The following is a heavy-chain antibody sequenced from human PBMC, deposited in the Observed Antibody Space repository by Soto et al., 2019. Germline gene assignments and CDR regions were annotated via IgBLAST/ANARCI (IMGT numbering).Heavy chain of an antibody. CDR3: AKELGYCSSTSCLYYYYMDV. CDR1: GFTFSTYS. J-gene: IGHJ6*03. Sequence: GGSLRLSCAASGFTFSTYSMKWVRQAPGKGLEGVSGISGSGGSTYYADSVKGRFTISRDNSKNTLYLQMNSLRAEDTAVYYCAKELGYCSSTSCLYYYYMDVWGKGTTVTVSS. CDR2: ISGSGGST. D-gene: IGHD2-2*01. V-gene: IGHV3-23*01.